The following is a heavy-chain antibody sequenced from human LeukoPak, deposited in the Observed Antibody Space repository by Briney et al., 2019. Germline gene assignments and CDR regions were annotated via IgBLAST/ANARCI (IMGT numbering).Heavy chain of an antibody. D-gene: IGHD3-3*01. CDR3: ARAFGDDYFWSGYYYYYYMDV. Sequence: TSETLSLTCTVSGGSISSYYWSWIRQPPGKGLEWIGYIYYSGSTNYNPSLKSRVTISVDTSKNQFSLKLSSVTAADTAVYYCARAFGDDYFWSGYYYYYYMDVWGKGTTVTVSS. CDR1: GGSISSYY. J-gene: IGHJ6*03. V-gene: IGHV4-59*01. CDR2: IYYSGST.